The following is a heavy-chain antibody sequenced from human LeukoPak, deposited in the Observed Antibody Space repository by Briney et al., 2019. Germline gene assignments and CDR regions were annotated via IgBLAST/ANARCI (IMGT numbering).Heavy chain of an antibody. CDR3: AGDDPKNSSGSFDY. CDR1: GFTFSSYS. J-gene: IGHJ4*02. V-gene: IGHV3-21*01. D-gene: IGHD3-22*01. Sequence: PGGSLRLSCAASGFTFSSYSMNWVRQAPGKGLEWVSSISSSSSYIYYADSVKGRFTISRDNAKNSLYLQMNSLRAEDTAVYYCAGDDPKNSSGSFDYWGQGTLVTVPS. CDR2: ISSSSSYI.